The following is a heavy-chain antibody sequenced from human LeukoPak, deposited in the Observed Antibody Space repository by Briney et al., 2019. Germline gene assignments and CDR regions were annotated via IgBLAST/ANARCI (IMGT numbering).Heavy chain of an antibody. CDR1: GFTFEDYA. Sequence: GRSLRLSCAASGFTFEDYAMHWVRQAPGKGLEWVSGISWNSGSIGYADSVKGRFTISRDNAKNSLYLQMNSLRAEDTALYYCAKDSEHNYYYGMDVWGQGTTVTVSS. CDR2: ISWNSGSI. CDR3: AKDSEHNYYYGMDV. V-gene: IGHV3-9*01. D-gene: IGHD1-14*01. J-gene: IGHJ6*02.